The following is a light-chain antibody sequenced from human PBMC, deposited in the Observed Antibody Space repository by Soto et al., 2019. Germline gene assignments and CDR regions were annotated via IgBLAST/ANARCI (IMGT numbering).Light chain of an antibody. Sequence: EIVLTRSPGSLSLSPGETATLSCRASQSINNYFLAWHQQRPGQAPRLLIFRASQRASGIPDRFRGSGSGTDFTLTITGLEPEDFAVYYCQQYTNAPRTFGQGTKVDIK. CDR1: QSINNYF. CDR3: QQYTNAPRT. V-gene: IGKV3-20*01. J-gene: IGKJ1*01. CDR2: RAS.